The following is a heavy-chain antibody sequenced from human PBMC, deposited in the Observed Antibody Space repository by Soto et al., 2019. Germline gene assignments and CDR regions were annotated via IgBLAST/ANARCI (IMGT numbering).Heavy chain of an antibody. CDR3: ARGSVLTYFEY. J-gene: IGHJ4*02. CDR1: GYTFTSYA. V-gene: IGHV1-3*01. Sequence: QVQLVQSGAEVKKPGASVKVSCKASGYTFTSYAMHWVRQAPGQRLEWMGWINAGNGNTKYSQKFQGRVTIARDTPAGTAYMERRSLRSEDTAVYYCARGSVLTYFEYWGQGTLVTVSS. D-gene: IGHD3-10*01. CDR2: INAGNGNT.